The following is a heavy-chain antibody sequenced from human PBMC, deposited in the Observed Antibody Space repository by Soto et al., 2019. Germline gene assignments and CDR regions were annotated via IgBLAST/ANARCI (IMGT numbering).Heavy chain of an antibody. CDR2: INHSGST. D-gene: IGHD3-22*01. V-gene: IGHV4-34*01. CDR1: GGSFSGYY. CDR3: ASYDSSGWRNDY. Sequence: SETLSLTCAVYGGSFSGYYWSWIRQPPGKGLEWIGEINHSGSTNYNPSLKSRVTISVDTSKNQFSLKLSSVTAADTAVYYCASYDSSGWRNDYWGQGTLVTVSS. J-gene: IGHJ4*02.